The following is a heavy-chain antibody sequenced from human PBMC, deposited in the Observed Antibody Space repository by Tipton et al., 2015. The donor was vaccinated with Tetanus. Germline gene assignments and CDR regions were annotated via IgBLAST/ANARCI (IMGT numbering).Heavy chain of an antibody. CDR3: ARGIMVRGVSRFDP. D-gene: IGHD3-10*01. V-gene: IGHV4-4*07. CDR1: GGSISSYY. Sequence: LRLSCTISGGSISSYYWSWIRQPAGKGLEWIGRIYSSGSTHYNPSLKSRVTISVDTSKNQFSLKLSSVTAADTAVYYCARGIMVRGVSRFDPWGPGNPGHRLL. CDR2: IYSSGST. J-gene: IGHJ5*02.